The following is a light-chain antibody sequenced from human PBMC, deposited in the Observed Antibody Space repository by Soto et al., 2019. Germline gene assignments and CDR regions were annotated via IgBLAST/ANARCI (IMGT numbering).Light chain of an antibody. Sequence: QTVVTQEPSFSVSPGGTVTLTCGLSSGSVSISYYPSWYQQTPGQAPRTLIYSTNTRSSGVPDRFSGSILGNKATLTITGAQADDESDYYCVLYMGSGISIFGGGTKLTV. CDR1: SGSVSISYY. CDR3: VLYMGSGISI. J-gene: IGLJ2*01. V-gene: IGLV8-61*01. CDR2: STN.